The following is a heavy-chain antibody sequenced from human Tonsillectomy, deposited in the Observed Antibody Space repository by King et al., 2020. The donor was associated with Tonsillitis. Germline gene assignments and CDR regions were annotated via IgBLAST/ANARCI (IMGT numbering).Heavy chain of an antibody. D-gene: IGHD3-9*01. CDR3: ARDRVHDLLTGYYNYYYYDMDV. V-gene: IGHV3-48*03. J-gene: IGHJ6*03. CDR2: ITSSGSTI. Sequence: VQLVESGGGLVQPGGSLRLSCAASGFTFSSYEMNWVRQAPGKGLEWVSYITSSGSTIYYADSVKGRFTISRDNAKNSLYLQMNSLRAEDTAVYYCARDRVHDLLTGYYNYYYYDMDVWGKGTTVTVSS. CDR1: GFTFSSYE.